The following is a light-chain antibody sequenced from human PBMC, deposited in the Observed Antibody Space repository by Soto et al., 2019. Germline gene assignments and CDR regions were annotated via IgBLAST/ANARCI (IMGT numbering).Light chain of an antibody. V-gene: IGLV1-44*01. CDR3: GAWDDSLNGPA. CDR2: SNS. Sequence: QLVLTQPPSASGTPGQRVTISCSGSNSNIGSNSVNWYQQLPGSAPKLLIHSNSQRPSGVPDRFSGSKSGTSASLAIGGLQSEDEADYHCGAWDDSLNGPAFGGGTKVTVL. J-gene: IGLJ2*01. CDR1: NSNIGSNS.